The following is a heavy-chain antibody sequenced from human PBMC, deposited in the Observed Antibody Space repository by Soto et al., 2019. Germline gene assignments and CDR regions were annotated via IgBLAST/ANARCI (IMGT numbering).Heavy chain of an antibody. D-gene: IGHD3-3*01. CDR1: GFTFISDA. V-gene: IGHV3-23*01. CDR2: ISGSGGST. Sequence: PGGSLRLSCAASGFTFISDAMSWVRQAPGKGLEWVSAISGSGGSTYYADSVKSRFTISRDNSKNTLYLQMNSLRAEDTAVYYCAKDRIFGEVIITPNDAFEIWGQGTMVTVSS. CDR3: AKDRIFGEVIITPNDAFEI. J-gene: IGHJ3*02.